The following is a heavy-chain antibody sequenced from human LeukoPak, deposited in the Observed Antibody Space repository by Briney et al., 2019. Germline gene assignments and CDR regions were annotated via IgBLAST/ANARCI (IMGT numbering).Heavy chain of an antibody. Sequence: GGSLRLSCATSGFTFDRYTIHWVRQAPGKGLEWVSLAGWAGGTTFYSDSVRGRFTISRDSGRKSVYLQMNSLTTDDTAFYFCAKELDTMFFDYWGQGALVTVPS. V-gene: IGHV3-43*01. D-gene: IGHD3-10*02. J-gene: IGHJ4*02. CDR2: AGWAGGTT. CDR3: AKELDTMFFDY. CDR1: GFTFDRYT.